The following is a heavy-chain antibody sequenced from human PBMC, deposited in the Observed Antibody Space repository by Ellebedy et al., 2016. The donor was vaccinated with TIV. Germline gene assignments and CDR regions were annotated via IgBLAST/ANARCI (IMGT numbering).Heavy chain of an antibody. D-gene: IGHD3-3*01. CDR1: GFIFSISG. CDR2: IVSGGREA. J-gene: IGHJ4*02. CDR3: TRDGREWSRDY. V-gene: IGHV3-21*06. Sequence: GGSLRLXXAASGFIFSISGMTWVRQAPGKGLEWVATIVSGGREAYYADPAKGRFTISRDNVMNSVYLQLNSLSVEDTAVYYCTRDGREWSRDYWGQGTLVTVSS.